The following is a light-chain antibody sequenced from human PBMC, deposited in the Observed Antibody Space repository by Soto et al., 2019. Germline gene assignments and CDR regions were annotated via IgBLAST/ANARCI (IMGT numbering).Light chain of an antibody. J-gene: IGKJ4*01. CDR1: QSVSTP. CDR2: GAS. Sequence: EIVLTQSPATLSLSPGERATLSCRASQSVSTPLAWYQQKPGQAPRLLIYGASNRATGIPARFSGSGSGTDFTLTISSLEPEDFAVYFCQQRSNWPLTFGGGTKVEIK. V-gene: IGKV3-11*01. CDR3: QQRSNWPLT.